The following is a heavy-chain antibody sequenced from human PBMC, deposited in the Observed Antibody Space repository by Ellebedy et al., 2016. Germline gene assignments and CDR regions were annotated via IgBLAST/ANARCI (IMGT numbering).Heavy chain of an antibody. D-gene: IGHD2-15*01. Sequence: GSLRPSCTVPGGSISSYYWSWIRQPPGKGLEWIGYIYYSGSTNYNPSLKSRVTISVDTSKNQFSLKLSSVTAADTAVYYCARAGGPLLDAFDIWGQGTMVTVSS. V-gene: IGHV4-59*01. CDR1: GGSISSYY. CDR3: ARAGGPLLDAFDI. J-gene: IGHJ3*02. CDR2: IYYSGST.